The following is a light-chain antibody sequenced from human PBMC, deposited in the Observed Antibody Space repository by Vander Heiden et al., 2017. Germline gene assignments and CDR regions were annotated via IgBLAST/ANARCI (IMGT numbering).Light chain of an antibody. Sequence: EIVMTQSPGTPSVSPGERATLACRASQSVGSNLAWYQQKPGQAPRLLFYGASTRATGMPARFSGSGPGTEFTLTVTSLQSEDFAVYYCQQYNDWPRTFGQGTKVEIK. CDR2: GAS. CDR3: QQYNDWPRT. CDR1: QSVGSN. V-gene: IGKV3-15*01. J-gene: IGKJ1*01.